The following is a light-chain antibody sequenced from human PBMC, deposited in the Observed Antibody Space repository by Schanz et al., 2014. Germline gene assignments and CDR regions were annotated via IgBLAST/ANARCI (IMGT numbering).Light chain of an antibody. CDR2: DVS. CDR1: SSDVGNYNL. CDR3: SSYTSSSTQV. J-gene: IGLJ1*01. Sequence: QSALTQPASVSGSPGQSITISCTGTSSDVGNYNLVSWYQQHPGKAPKLMIYDVSNRPSGVSNRFSGSKSGNTASLTISGLQAEDEADYYCSSYTSSSTQVFGTGTKLTVL. V-gene: IGLV2-14*02.